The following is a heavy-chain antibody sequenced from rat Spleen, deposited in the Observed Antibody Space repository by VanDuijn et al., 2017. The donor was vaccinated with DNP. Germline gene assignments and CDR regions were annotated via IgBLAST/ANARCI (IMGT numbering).Heavy chain of an antibody. Sequence: EVQLVESGGGLVQPGRSLKLSCAASGFTFSNHGMAWVRQAPTKGLEWVASISSGGDITYYRDSVKGRFTISRDNAQNTQYLQMDSLRSEDTATYYCERQNGVYFDYWGQGVMVTVSS. CDR3: ERQNGVYFDY. V-gene: IGHV5S13*01. CDR1: GFTFSNHG. D-gene: IGHD4-3*01. J-gene: IGHJ2*01. CDR2: ISSGGDIT.